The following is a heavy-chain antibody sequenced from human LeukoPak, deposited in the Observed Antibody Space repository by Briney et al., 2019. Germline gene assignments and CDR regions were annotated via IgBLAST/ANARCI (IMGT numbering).Heavy chain of an antibody. V-gene: IGHV3-23*01. Sequence: GGSLRLSCAASGFTFNTYAMSWVRQAPGKGLEWVSAISGSGGSTYYADSVKGRFTISRDNSKNTLYLQMNSLRAEDTAVYYCATETYYDSSGYYVGDAFDIWGQGTMVTVSS. CDR2: ISGSGGST. CDR3: ATETYYDSSGYYVGDAFDI. CDR1: GFTFNTYA. D-gene: IGHD3-22*01. J-gene: IGHJ3*02.